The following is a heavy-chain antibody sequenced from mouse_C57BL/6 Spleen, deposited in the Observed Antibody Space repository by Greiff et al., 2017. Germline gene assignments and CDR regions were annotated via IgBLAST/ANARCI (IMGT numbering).Heavy chain of an antibody. J-gene: IGHJ4*01. Sequence: VQLQQPGAELVRPGSSVKLSCKASGYTFTSYWMHWVKQRPIQGLEWIGNIDPSDSETHYNQKFKDKATLTVDKSSSTAYMQLSSLTSEDSAVYYCARYYGNHYYAMDYWGQGTSVTVSS. CDR2: IDPSDSET. V-gene: IGHV1-52*01. D-gene: IGHD2-1*01. CDR3: ARYYGNHYYAMDY. CDR1: GYTFTSYW.